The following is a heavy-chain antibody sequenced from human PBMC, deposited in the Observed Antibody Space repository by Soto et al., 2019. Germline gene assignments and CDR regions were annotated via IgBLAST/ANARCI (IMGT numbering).Heavy chain of an antibody. CDR2: INTDGLS. D-gene: IGHD2-15*01. CDR3: ARVPVAVAATEDYYGLDV. J-gene: IGHJ6*02. V-gene: IGHV4-4*07. Sequence: PSETLSLTCSVSGVSITSYCWSWIRQSAGGGLEWMGRINTDGLSTYSPSFKSRLTMSLDTSKNQVSLRLISVTAADTAVYFCARVPVAVAATEDYYGLDVWGQGTTVTVSS. CDR1: GVSITSYC.